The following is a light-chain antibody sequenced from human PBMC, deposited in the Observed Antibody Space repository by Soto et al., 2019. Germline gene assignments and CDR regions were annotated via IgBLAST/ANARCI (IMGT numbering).Light chain of an antibody. V-gene: IGLV1-51*01. J-gene: IGLJ1*01. CDR1: SSNIGSNY. CDR2: DNN. CDR3: GTWDSSLSIGV. Sequence: QSVLTQPPSVSAAPGQKVTISCSGSSSNIGSNYVSWFQQLPGTAPKLLLYDNNKRPSGIPDRFSGSKSATSATLGITGLQTGDEADYYCGTWDSSLSIGVFGTGTKATVL.